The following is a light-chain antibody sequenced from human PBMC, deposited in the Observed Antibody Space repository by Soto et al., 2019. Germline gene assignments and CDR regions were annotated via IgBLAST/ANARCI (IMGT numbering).Light chain of an antibody. CDR2: EVS. J-gene: IGLJ3*02. V-gene: IGLV2-8*01. CDR1: SSDVGGYNY. Sequence: QSALTQPPSASGSPGQSVTISCTGTSSDVGGYNYVSWYQQHPGKAPKLMIYEVSKRPSGVPDRFSGSKSGNTASLTVSGLQAEDEADFYCSPYAGRNHLVFGGGTKLTVL. CDR3: SPYAGRNHLV.